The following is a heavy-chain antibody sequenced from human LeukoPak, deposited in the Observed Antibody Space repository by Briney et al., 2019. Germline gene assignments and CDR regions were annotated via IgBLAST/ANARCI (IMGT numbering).Heavy chain of an antibody. Sequence: SETLSLTCAVYGGSFSGYYWSWIRQPPGKGLEWIGEINHSGSTNYNPSLKSRVTISVDTSKNQFSLKLSSVTAADTAVYYCAREEQRGDYFHYWGQGTLVTVSS. V-gene: IGHV4-34*01. D-gene: IGHD1/OR15-1a*01. CDR3: AREEQRGDYFHY. CDR2: INHSGST. J-gene: IGHJ4*02. CDR1: GGSFSGYY.